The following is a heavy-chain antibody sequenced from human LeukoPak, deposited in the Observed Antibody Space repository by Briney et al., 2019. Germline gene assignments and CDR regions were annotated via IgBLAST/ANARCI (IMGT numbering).Heavy chain of an antibody. D-gene: IGHD5-18*01. CDR3: AKDCHSYGFY. J-gene: IGHJ4*02. Sequence: PGGSLRLSCAASGFTFSSYGMHWVRQAPGKGLEWVAVISYDGSNKYYADSVKGRFTISRDNSKNTLYLQMNSLRAEDTAVCYCAKDCHSYGFYWGQGTLVTVSS. CDR2: ISYDGSNK. V-gene: IGHV3-30*18. CDR1: GFTFSSYG.